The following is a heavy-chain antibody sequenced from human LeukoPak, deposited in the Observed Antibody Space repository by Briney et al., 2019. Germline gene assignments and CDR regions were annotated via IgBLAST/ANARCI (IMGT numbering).Heavy chain of an antibody. CDR3: TTVIMITFGGVIDY. Sequence: GGSLRLSCAASGFTFSNAWMSWVRQAPGKGLEWVGRIKSKTDGGTTDYAAPVKGRFTISRDDSKNTLYLQMNSLKTEDTAVYYCTTVIMITFGGVIDYWGQGTLVTVSS. CDR1: GFTFSNAW. D-gene: IGHD3-16*01. J-gene: IGHJ4*02. V-gene: IGHV3-15*01. CDR2: IKSKTDGGTT.